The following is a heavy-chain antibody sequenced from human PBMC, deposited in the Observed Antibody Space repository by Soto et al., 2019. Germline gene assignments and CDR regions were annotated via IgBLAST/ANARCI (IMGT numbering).Heavy chain of an antibody. CDR1: GYTFTSYA. J-gene: IGHJ6*02. V-gene: IGHV1-3*01. CDR2: INACNGNT. Sequence: ASVKVSCKASGYTFTSYAMHWVRQAPGQMLEWMGWINACNGNTKYSQKFQGRVTITRDTSASTAYMELSSLRSEDTAVYYCARDTSYYDFWSGVSPYYYYGMDVWGQGTTVTVSS. CDR3: ARDTSYYDFWSGVSPYYYYGMDV. D-gene: IGHD3-3*01.